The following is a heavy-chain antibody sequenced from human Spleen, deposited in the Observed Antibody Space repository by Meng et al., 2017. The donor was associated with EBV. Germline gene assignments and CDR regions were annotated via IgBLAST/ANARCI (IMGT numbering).Heavy chain of an antibody. J-gene: IGHJ4*02. CDR2: VIHSGNT. V-gene: IGHV4-34*12. Sequence: VQQKHGGAGLLKPSETLSPTCTVYGDSFSAYYWRWIRQPPGRGLEWIGDVIHSGNTSYSPSLKSRVTISVDTSKRQFSLKLRSMTAADTAVYYCATGWGKANYWGQGTLVTVSS. CDR3: ATGWGKANY. CDR1: GDSFSAYY. D-gene: IGHD3-16*01.